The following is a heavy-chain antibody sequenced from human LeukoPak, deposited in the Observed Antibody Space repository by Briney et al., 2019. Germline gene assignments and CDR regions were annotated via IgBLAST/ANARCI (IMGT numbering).Heavy chain of an antibody. CDR3: AREEYSSDWYGHDS. J-gene: IGHJ4*02. D-gene: IGHD6-13*01. V-gene: IGHV4-59*02. CDR2: FYYSGST. Sequence: SETLSLTCTVSGGSVSYYYWNWIRQPPGKGLEWIGYFYYSGSTNYNPSLKSRVTVSVDTSKNQFSLKLTSVTAADTAFYYCAREEYSSDWYGHDSWGQGTLVTVSS. CDR1: GGSVSYYY.